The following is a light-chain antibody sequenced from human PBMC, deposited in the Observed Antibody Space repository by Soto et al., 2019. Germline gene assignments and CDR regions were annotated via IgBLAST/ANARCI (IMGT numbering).Light chain of an antibody. CDR2: DNN. CDR3: GTWDSGLSAVV. J-gene: IGLJ2*01. CDR1: YSNIGNNY. V-gene: IGLV1-51*01. Sequence: QAVVTQPPSVSAAPRQKVTISCSGSYSNIGNNYVSWYQQLPGTAPKLLIYDNNKRPSGIPDRFSGSQSGTSATLGITGLQTGDEADYYCGTWDSGLSAVVFGGGTKLTVL.